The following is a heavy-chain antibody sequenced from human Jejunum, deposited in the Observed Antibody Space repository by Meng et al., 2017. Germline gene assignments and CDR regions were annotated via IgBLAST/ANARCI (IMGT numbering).Heavy chain of an antibody. Sequence: GQLQESGPGLAKPSETLSLTCTVSGGSMSNNFWSWIRQPPGGRLEWIGYIHSSGRATYNPSLNSRVTISVDTSKYHFSLRLSSVTAADTAVYYCATNRGPSNYFFDYWGQGTLVTVSS. CDR3: ATNRGPSNYFFDY. J-gene: IGHJ4*01. CDR2: IHSSGRA. CDR1: GGSMSNNF. D-gene: IGHD2/OR15-2a*01. V-gene: IGHV4-59*01.